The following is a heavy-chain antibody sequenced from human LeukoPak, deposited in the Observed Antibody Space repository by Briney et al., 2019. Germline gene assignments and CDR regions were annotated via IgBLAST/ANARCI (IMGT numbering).Heavy chain of an antibody. V-gene: IGHV1-2*02. Sequence: GASVKVSCKASGYTFTGYYMHWVRQAPGQGLEWMGWINPNSGGTNYAQKFQGRVTMTRDTSISTAYMELSRLRSDDTAVYYCARDIVVVVAATLALPYYGMDVWGQGTTVTVSS. CDR1: GYTFTGYY. CDR3: ARDIVVVVAATLALPYYGMDV. CDR2: INPNSGGT. D-gene: IGHD2-15*01. J-gene: IGHJ6*02.